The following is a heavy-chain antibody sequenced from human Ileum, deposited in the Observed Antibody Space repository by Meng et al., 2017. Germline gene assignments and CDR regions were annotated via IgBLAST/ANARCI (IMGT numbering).Heavy chain of an antibody. CDR1: GTW. Sequence: VQLQEPGPRLVKASGTLSLTCAVSGTWWSWVRQSPGKGLEWIGEIFQSGRTNYNPSLKSRVTISIDKSKSQISLQLSAVTAADTAVYSCATSNDRDVYYLGYWGQGTLVTVSS. CDR3: ATSNDRDVYYLGY. CDR2: IFQSGRT. V-gene: IGHV4-4*02. D-gene: IGHD3-22*01. J-gene: IGHJ4*02.